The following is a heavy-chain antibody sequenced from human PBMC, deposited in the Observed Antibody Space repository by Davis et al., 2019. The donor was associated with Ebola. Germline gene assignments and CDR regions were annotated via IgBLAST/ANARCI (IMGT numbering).Heavy chain of an antibody. CDR2: IYHSGST. J-gene: IGHJ4*02. D-gene: IGHD3-10*01. V-gene: IGHV4-4*02. CDR1: GGSISSSNW. Sequence: SETLSLTCAVSGGSISSSNWWSWVRQPPGKGLEWIGEIYHSGSTNYNPSLKSRVTISVDTSKNQFSLKLSSVTAADTAVYYCARHGGYGSGSWYYFDYWGQGTLVTVSS. CDR3: ARHGGYGSGSWYYFDY.